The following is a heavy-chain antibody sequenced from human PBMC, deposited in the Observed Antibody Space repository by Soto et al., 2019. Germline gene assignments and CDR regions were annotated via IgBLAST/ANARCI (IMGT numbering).Heavy chain of an antibody. CDR1: SGSISSSNW. CDR3: ARGPDCSGGSCYSFSDY. J-gene: IGHJ4*02. D-gene: IGHD2-15*01. Sequence: QVQLQESGPGLVKPSGTLSLTCGVSSGSISSSNWWSWVRQPPGEGLEWIGEIYHSGSTTYNPSLKSRVTISVDKSKNQLSLNLNSVTAAGTAVYYCARGPDCSGGSCYSFSDYWGQGTLVTVSS. V-gene: IGHV4-4*02. CDR2: IYHSGST.